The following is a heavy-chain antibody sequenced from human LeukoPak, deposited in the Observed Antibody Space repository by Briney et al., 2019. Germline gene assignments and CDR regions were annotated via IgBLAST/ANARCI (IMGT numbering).Heavy chain of an antibody. V-gene: IGHV3-23*01. CDR2: INPGGGST. CDR3: AKDGELDY. J-gene: IGHJ4*02. Sequence: GGSLRLSCAASGVTFSSYAMTWVRQGPGKGLEWVSAINPGGGSTYYADSVKGRFTISRDNSKNTLYLQMNSLRVEDTAVYYCAKDGELDYWGQGTLVTVSS. CDR1: GVTFSSYA. D-gene: IGHD1-26*01.